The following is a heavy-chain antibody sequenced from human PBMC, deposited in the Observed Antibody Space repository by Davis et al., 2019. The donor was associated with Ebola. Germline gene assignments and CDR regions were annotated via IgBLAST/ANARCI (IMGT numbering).Heavy chain of an antibody. V-gene: IGHV4-39*07. CDR1: GGSISSSSYY. J-gene: IGHJ6*02. Sequence: PSETLSLTCTVSGGSISSSSYYWGWIRQPPGKGLEWIGSIYYSGSTYYNPSLKSRVTISVDTSKNQFSLKLSSVTAADTAVYYCARGKAMVQGVIGLDVWGQGTTVTVSS. D-gene: IGHD3-10*01. CDR2: IYYSGST. CDR3: ARGKAMVQGVIGLDV.